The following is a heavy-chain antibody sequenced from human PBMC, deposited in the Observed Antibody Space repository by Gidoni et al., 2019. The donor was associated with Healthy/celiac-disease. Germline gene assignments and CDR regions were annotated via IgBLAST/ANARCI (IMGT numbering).Heavy chain of an antibody. D-gene: IGHD1-1*01. CDR1: GGTFSSYA. CDR2: IIPIFGTA. CDR3: ARGALGTTALVWDAFDI. J-gene: IGHJ3*02. V-gene: IGHV1-69*01. Sequence: QVQLVQSGAEVKKPGSSVKVSCKASGGTFSSYAISWVRQAPGQGLEWMGGIIPIFGTANYAQKFQGRVTITADESTSTAYMELSSLRSEDTAVYYCARGALGTTALVWDAFDIWGQGTMVTVSS.